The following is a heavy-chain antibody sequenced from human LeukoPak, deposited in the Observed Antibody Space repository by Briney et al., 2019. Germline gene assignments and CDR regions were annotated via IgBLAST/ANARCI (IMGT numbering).Heavy chain of an antibody. J-gene: IGHJ4*02. CDR3: AKSVITFGGVIAPSDY. Sequence: GGSLRLSCAASGFTFSSYGMHWVRQAPGKGLEWVAVISYDGSNKYYADSVKGRFTISRDNSKNTLYLQMNSLRAEDTAVYYCAKSVITFGGVIAPSDYWGQGTLVTVSS. CDR2: ISYDGSNK. D-gene: IGHD3-16*02. V-gene: IGHV3-30*18. CDR1: GFTFSSYG.